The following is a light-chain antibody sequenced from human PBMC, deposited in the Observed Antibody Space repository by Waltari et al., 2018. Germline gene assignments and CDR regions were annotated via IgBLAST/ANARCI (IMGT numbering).Light chain of an antibody. Sequence: EILLTQSPGTLSLSPGERATLSCRASQSLRNNFLVWYQQKPGQAPGLLIYDASRRATGIPDRFSGSGSGTDFTLTISRLEPEDFAVYFCQQYGRSPLTFGGVTKVEIK. CDR1: QSLRNNF. J-gene: IGKJ4*01. CDR3: QQYGRSPLT. V-gene: IGKV3-20*01. CDR2: DAS.